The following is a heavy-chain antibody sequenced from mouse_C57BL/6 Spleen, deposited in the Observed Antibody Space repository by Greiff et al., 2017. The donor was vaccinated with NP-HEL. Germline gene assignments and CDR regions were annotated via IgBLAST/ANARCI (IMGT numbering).Heavy chain of an antibody. Sequence: EVKLEESGPGLVKPSPSLSLTCSVTGYSITSGFYWYLIRKFPGNQLECMGYIRYDGSNNYNPSLKNRIPITRDTSSNQFFLKFNAVTTEDTATYYCAREIYYDYDGYDYWGQGTTLTVSS. CDR3: AREIYYDYDGYDY. J-gene: IGHJ2*01. CDR1: GYSITSGFY. D-gene: IGHD2-4*01. CDR2: IRYDGSN. V-gene: IGHV3-6*01.